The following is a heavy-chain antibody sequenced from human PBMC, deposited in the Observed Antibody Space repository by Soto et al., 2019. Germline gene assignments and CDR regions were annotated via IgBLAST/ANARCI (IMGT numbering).Heavy chain of an antibody. CDR2: IDPSDSYT. V-gene: IGHV5-10-1*01. CDR3: ARHLYCSSTSCSHGMDV. J-gene: IGHJ6*02. CDR1: GYSFTSYW. Sequence: GESQKISCKGSGYSFTSYWISWVRQMPGKGLEWMGRIDPSDSYTNYSPSFQGHVTISADKSISTAYLQWSSLKASDTAMYYCARHLYCSSTSCSHGMDVWGQGTTVTVSS. D-gene: IGHD2-2*01.